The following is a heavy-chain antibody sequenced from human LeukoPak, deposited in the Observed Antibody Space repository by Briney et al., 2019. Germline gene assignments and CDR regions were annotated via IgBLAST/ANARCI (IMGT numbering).Heavy chain of an antibody. J-gene: IGHJ4*02. CDR1: GFIVSDYY. V-gene: IGHV3-11*06. CDR3: ARVSRGGYHVLTGSSRGYFDY. D-gene: IGHD3-9*01. CDR2: ISTSGSYT. Sequence: GGSLRLSCAASGFIVSDYYMTWIRQAPGKGLEWVSYISTSGSYTDYADSVKGRFTISRDNAKNSLYLQMNSLRVEDTAVYYCARVSRGGYHVLTGSSRGYFDYWGQGTLVTVSS.